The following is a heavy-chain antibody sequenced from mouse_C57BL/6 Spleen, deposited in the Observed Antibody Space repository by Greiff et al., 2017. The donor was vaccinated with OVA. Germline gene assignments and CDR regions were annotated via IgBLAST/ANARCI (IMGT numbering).Heavy chain of an antibody. D-gene: IGHD1-1*01. CDR3: ARPYYYGSSLYYYAMDY. Sequence: EVKLMESGGGLVKPGGSLKLSCAASGFTFSDYGMHWVRQAPEKGLEWVAYISSGSSTIYYADTVKGRFTISRDNAKNTLFLQMTSLRSEDTAMYYCARPYYYGSSLYYYAMDYWGQGTSVTVSS. CDR1: GFTFSDYG. J-gene: IGHJ4*01. V-gene: IGHV5-17*01. CDR2: ISSGSSTI.